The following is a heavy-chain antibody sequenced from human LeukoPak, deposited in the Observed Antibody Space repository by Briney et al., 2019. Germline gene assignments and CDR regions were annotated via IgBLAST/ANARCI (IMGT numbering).Heavy chain of an antibody. CDR2: ISDSGSNV. Sequence: GGSLRLSGAASGFTFSNYSMDWVRQARGKGLEWVSSISDSGSNVYYADSVKGRFTISRDNAKNSLFLQMNSLRAEDTAVYYCAKEGRSSTPGYGGQGTLVTVSS. J-gene: IGHJ4*02. CDR3: AKEGRSSTPGY. CDR1: GFTFSNYS. D-gene: IGHD6-6*01. V-gene: IGHV3-21*01.